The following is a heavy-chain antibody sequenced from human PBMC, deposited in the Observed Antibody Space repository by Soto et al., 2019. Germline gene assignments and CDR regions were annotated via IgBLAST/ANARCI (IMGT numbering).Heavy chain of an antibody. Sequence: ASVKVSCKASGYTFISYGISWVRRAPGQGLEWMGRISAYNGNTNYAQKLQGRVTMTTDTSTSTAYMELRSLRSDDTAVYYCARVKRSYDSSGYYLGWFDPWGQGTLVTV. CDR2: ISAYNGNT. CDR1: GYTFISYG. V-gene: IGHV1-18*01. J-gene: IGHJ5*02. D-gene: IGHD3-22*01. CDR3: ARVKRSYDSSGYYLGWFDP.